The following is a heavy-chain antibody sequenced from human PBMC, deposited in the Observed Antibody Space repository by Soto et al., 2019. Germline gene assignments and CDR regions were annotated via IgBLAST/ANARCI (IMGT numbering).Heavy chain of an antibody. CDR3: ARTPPGAAGPTGPLDY. CDR1: GGSISSYY. J-gene: IGHJ4*02. V-gene: IGHV4-4*07. CDR2: IYTSGST. Sequence: SETLSLTCTVSGGSISSYYWSWIRQPAGKGLEWIGRIYTSGSTHYNPSLKSRVTMSVDTSKNQFSLKLSSVTAADTAVYYCARTPPGAAGPTGPLDYWGQGTLVTVSS. D-gene: IGHD6-13*01.